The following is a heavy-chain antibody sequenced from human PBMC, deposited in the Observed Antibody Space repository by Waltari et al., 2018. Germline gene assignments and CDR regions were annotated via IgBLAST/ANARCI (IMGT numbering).Heavy chain of an antibody. Sequence: QVQLQESGPGLVKPSETLSLTCTVSGGSISSYYWSWIRQPPGKGLEWIGYIYYSGSTNYNPSLKSRVTISVDTSKNQFSLKLSSVTAADTAVYYCASTLLVDTAMVTSWGQGTLVTVSS. CDR3: ASTLLVDTAMVTS. CDR1: GGSISSYY. V-gene: IGHV4-59*08. D-gene: IGHD5-18*01. J-gene: IGHJ5*02. CDR2: IYYSGST.